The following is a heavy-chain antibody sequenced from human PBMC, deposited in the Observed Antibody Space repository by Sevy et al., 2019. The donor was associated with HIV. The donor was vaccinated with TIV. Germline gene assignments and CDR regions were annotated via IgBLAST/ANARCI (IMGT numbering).Heavy chain of an antibody. CDR2: ISYDGSNK. D-gene: IGHD6-19*01. J-gene: IGHJ6*02. CDR1: GFTFSSYG. Sequence: VGSLRLSCAASGFTFSSYGMHWVRQAPGKGLEWVAVISYDGSNKYYADSVKGRFTISRDNSKNTLYLQMNSLRAEDTAVYYCAKDLYSSGWYLYYYYGMDVWGQGTTVTVSS. CDR3: AKDLYSSGWYLYYYYGMDV. V-gene: IGHV3-30*18.